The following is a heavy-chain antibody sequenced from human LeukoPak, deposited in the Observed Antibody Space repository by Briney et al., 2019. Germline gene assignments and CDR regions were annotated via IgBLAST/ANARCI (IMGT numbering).Heavy chain of an antibody. J-gene: IGHJ6*02. CDR1: GFTFSSYG. CDR2: IKQDGSEK. V-gene: IGHV3-7*03. D-gene: IGHD4-11*01. Sequence: GGSLRLSCSASGFTFSSYGMSWVRQAPGKGLEWVANIKQDGSEKYYVDSVEGRFTISRDNAKNSLYLQMNSLRAEDTAVYYCARDPGNYVFYYYYGMDVWGQGTTVTVSS. CDR3: ARDPGNYVFYYYYGMDV.